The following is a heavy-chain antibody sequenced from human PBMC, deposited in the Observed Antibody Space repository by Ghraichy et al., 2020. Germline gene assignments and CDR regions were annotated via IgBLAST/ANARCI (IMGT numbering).Heavy chain of an antibody. CDR3: ATLTGLRSSWSRVIDY. Sequence: GSLRLSCAASGFIFSSYSMSWVRQAPGKGLEWVSSISGTSGNTYYADSVKGRFTISKDNAKNSLYLQMNRLRVEDTAVYYCATLTGLRSSWSRVIDYWGQGTLVTVFS. J-gene: IGHJ4*02. CDR2: ISGTSGNT. CDR1: GFIFSSYS. V-gene: IGHV3-21*06. D-gene: IGHD6-13*01.